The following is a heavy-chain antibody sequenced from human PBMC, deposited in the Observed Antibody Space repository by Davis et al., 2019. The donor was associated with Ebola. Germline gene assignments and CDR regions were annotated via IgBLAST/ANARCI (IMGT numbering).Heavy chain of an antibody. CDR3: ARHSTVAIDY. V-gene: IGHV4-39*01. CDR1: GGSVSSGSYY. CDR2: IYYSGST. D-gene: IGHD4-23*01. J-gene: IGHJ4*02. Sequence: PSETLSLTCTVSGGSVSSGSYYWSWIRQPPGKGLEWIGYIYYSGSTYYNPSLKTRVTISVDTSKNQFSLKLSSVTAADTAVYYCARHSTVAIDYWGQGTLVTVSS.